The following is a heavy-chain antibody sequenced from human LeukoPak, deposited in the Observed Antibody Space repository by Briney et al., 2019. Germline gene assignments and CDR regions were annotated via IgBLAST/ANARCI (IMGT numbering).Heavy chain of an antibody. CDR1: GGSFSPYY. CDR2: IFHSGNT. CDR3: ARGRTRFTVTTSPIYY. J-gene: IGHJ4*02. D-gene: IGHD4-17*01. Sequence: PSETLSLTCTVSGGSFSPYYWTWVRQSPGKGLEWIGYIFHSGNTKYDASLKGRVTISLDTSVNQFSLKLSSVTAADTAVYYCARGRTRFTVTTSPIYYWGQGTLVTVSS. V-gene: IGHV4-59*08.